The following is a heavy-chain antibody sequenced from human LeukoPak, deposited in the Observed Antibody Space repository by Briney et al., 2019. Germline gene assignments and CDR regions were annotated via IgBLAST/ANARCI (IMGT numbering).Heavy chain of an antibody. D-gene: IGHD4-17*01. CDR2: FDPEDGET. CDR1: GYTLTELS. Sequence: ASVKVSCKVSGYTLTELSMHWVRQAPGKGLEWMGGFDPEDGETIYAQKFQGRVTMTEDTSTDTAYMELSSLRSEDTAVYYCATSTTVTHYWYSNLWGRGTLVTVSS. V-gene: IGHV1-24*01. CDR3: ATSTTVTHYWYSNL. J-gene: IGHJ2*01.